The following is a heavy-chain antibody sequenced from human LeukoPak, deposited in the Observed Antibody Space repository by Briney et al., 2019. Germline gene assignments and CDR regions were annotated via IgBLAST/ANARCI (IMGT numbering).Heavy chain of an antibody. J-gene: IGHJ4*02. CDR1: GFTFSSYG. CDR2: ISYDGSNK. Sequence: PGRSLRLSCAASGFTFSSYGMHWVRQAPGKGLEWVAVISYDGSNKYYADSVKGRFTISRDNSKNTLYPQMNSLRVEDTAVYYCARDQWLVLGGDYWGQGTLVTVSS. V-gene: IGHV3-30*03. CDR3: ARDQWLVLGGDY. D-gene: IGHD6-19*01.